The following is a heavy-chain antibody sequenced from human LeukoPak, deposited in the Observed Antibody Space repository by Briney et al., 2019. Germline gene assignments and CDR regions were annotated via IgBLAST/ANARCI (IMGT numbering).Heavy chain of an antibody. Sequence: AGGSLRLSCAASGFTFSSYDIHWVRQAPGKGLEWVAFIRSDGSNKYYADSVKGRFTISRDNSKNTLYLQMNSLRAADTAVYYCARDDSYSDSSGYYPDNWGQGTLVTVSS. CDR3: ARDDSYSDSSGYYPDN. CDR1: GFTFSSYD. V-gene: IGHV3-30*02. CDR2: IRSDGSNK. J-gene: IGHJ4*02. D-gene: IGHD3-22*01.